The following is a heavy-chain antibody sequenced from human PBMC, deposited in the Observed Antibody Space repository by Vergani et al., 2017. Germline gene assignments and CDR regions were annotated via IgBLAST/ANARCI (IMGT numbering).Heavy chain of an antibody. Sequence: QVQLVQSGAEVKKPGASVKVSCKASGGTFSSYAISWVRQAPGQGLEWMGGIIPIFGTANYAQKFQGRVTITADESTSTAYMGLSILRSEDTALYYCARRGGSYHWYFDLWGRGTLVTVSS. CDR2: IIPIFGTA. J-gene: IGHJ2*01. CDR1: GGTFSSYA. V-gene: IGHV1-69*01. CDR3: ARRGGSYHWYFDL. D-gene: IGHD1-26*01.